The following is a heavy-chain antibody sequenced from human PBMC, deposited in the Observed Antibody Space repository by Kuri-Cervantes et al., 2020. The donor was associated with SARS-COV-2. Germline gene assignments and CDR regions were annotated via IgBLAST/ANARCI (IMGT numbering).Heavy chain of an antibody. V-gene: IGHV4-31*01. Sequence: SETLSLTCTVSGGSISSGGYYWSWIRQHPGKGLEWIGYIYYSGSTYYNPSLKSLVTISVDTSKNQFSLKLSSVTAADTAVYYCARRSGSYFDYWGQGTLVTVSS. CDR1: GGSISSGGYY. CDR3: ARRSGSYFDY. J-gene: IGHJ4*02. D-gene: IGHD3-10*01. CDR2: IYYSGST.